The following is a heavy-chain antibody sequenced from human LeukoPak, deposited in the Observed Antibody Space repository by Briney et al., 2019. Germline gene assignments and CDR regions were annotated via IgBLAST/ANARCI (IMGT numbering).Heavy chain of an antibody. Sequence: GGSLRLSCAVSGFTFSSYWMSWVRQAPGKGLEWVANIKHDGSEKYYVDSVKGRFTISRDNAKNSLYLQMNSLRVEDTAVYYCARRVAFGEYFEYWGQGTLVTVSS. V-gene: IGHV3-7*03. CDR2: IKHDGSEK. D-gene: IGHD3-10*01. CDR3: ARRVAFGEYFEY. CDR1: GFTFSSYW. J-gene: IGHJ4*02.